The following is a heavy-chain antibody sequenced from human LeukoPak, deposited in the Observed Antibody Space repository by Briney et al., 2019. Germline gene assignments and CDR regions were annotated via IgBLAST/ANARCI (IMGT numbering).Heavy chain of an antibody. CDR1: GFTFSSNG. CDR2: VRYDGTGK. CDR3: AKRGVTGYKEGFDY. Sequence: GGSLRLSCAASGFTFSSNGMHWARQAPGKGLEWVAFVRYDGTGKFYADSVKGRFTISRDNSKNTLYLQMNSLRAEDTAVYYCAKRGVTGYKEGFDYWGQGTLVTVSS. J-gene: IGHJ4*02. V-gene: IGHV3-30*02. D-gene: IGHD3-9*01.